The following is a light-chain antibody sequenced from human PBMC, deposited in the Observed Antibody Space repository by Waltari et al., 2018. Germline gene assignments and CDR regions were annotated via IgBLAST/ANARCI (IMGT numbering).Light chain of an antibody. CDR3: QQYYSTPPT. V-gene: IGKV4-1*01. J-gene: IGKJ1*01. CDR2: WAS. Sequence: DIVMTQSPDPLAVSLGERATINCKSSQSVLYSSNNKNYLAWYQQKPGQPPKLLIYWASTRESGVPDRFSGSESGTEFTLTISSLQAEDVAVYYCQQYYSTPPTFGQGTKVEIK. CDR1: QSVLYSSNNKNY.